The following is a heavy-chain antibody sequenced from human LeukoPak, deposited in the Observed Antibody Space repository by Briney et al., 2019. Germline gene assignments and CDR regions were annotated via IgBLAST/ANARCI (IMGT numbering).Heavy chain of an antibody. CDR3: AKTRIGFWSGSFDY. CDR2: ISGSGGST. D-gene: IGHD3-3*01. V-gene: IGHV3-23*01. Sequence: GGSLRLSCAASGFTFSSYWMHWVRQAPGKGLEWVSAISGSGGSTYYADSVKGRFTISRDNSKNTLYLQMNSLRAEDTAVYYCAKTRIGFWSGSFDYWGQGTLVTVSS. CDR1: GFTFSSYW. J-gene: IGHJ4*02.